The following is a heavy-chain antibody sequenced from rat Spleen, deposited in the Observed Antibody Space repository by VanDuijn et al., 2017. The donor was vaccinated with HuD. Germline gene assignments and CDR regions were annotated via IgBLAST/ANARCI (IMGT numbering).Heavy chain of an antibody. CDR1: RFTFSSFP. Sequence: EVQLVESGGGLVQPGRSLKLSCAASRFTFSSFPMAWVRQSPKKSLEWVASISTGGGNTYYRDSVKGRFTISRDNAKSTLYLQMDSLRSEDTATYYCTTSNYYSSYIYLDAWGQGASVTVSS. J-gene: IGHJ4*01. CDR3: TTSNYYSSYIYLDA. CDR2: ISTGGGNT. V-gene: IGHV5-27*01. D-gene: IGHD1-2*01.